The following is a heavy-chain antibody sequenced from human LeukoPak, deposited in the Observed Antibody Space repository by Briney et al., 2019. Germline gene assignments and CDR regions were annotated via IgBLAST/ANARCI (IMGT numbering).Heavy chain of an antibody. CDR1: GFTFTSSA. V-gene: IGHV1-58*02. CDR3: AASSAYCGGDCWGFDY. Sequence: ASVKVSCKASGFTFTSSAMQWVRQARGQRLEWIGWIVVGSGNTNYAQKFQERVTITRDMSTSTAYMELSSLRSEDTAVYYCAASSAYCGGDCWGFDYWGQGTLVTVS. CDR2: IVVGSGNT. D-gene: IGHD2-21*02. J-gene: IGHJ4*02.